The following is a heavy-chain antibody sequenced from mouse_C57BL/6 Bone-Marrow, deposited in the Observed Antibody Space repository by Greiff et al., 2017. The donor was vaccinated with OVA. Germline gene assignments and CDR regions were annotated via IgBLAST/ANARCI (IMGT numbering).Heavy chain of an antibody. CDR3: ARGYDYSSYWYFDV. J-gene: IGHJ1*03. CDR1: GFTFSDFY. Sequence: EVKVVESGGGLVQSGRSLRLSSATSGFTFSDFYMEWVRQAPGKGLEWIAASRNKANDYTTEYSASVKGRFIVSRDTSQSILYLQMNALRAEDTAIYYCARGYDYSSYWYFDVWGTGTTVTVSS. V-gene: IGHV7-1*01. D-gene: IGHD2-4*01. CDR2: SRNKANDYTT.